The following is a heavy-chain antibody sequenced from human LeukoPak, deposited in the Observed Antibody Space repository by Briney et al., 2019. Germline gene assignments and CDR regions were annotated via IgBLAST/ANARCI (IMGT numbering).Heavy chain of an antibody. V-gene: IGHV3-21*01. CDR3: ARGGTFGVDRSDY. CDR2: ITSDSRDT. Sequence: PGGSLRLSCAVSGFTFSTYSMTWVRQAPGKGLEWVSSITSDSRDTYYTDSLRGRFTISRDNAENPLYLQMNSLRPEDTAVYYCARGGTFGVDRSDYWGQGTLVTVSS. J-gene: IGHJ4*02. CDR1: GFTFSTYS. D-gene: IGHD3-3*01.